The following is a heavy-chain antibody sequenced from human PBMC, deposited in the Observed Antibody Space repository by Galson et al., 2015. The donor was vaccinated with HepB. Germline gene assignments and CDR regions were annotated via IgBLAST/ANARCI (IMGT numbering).Heavy chain of an antibody. CDR1: GFTSSSYG. D-gene: IGHD3-10*01. V-gene: IGHV3-30*02. J-gene: IGHJ1*01. Sequence: SLRLSCAASGFTSSSYGMHWVRQAPGKGLEWVAFIRYDGSNKYYADSVKGRFTIFRDNSKSTLYLQMNSLRAEDTAVYYCAKDSPDGSGSYYILDEYFQHWGQGTLVTVSS. CDR2: IRYDGSNK. CDR3: AKDSPDGSGSYYILDEYFQH.